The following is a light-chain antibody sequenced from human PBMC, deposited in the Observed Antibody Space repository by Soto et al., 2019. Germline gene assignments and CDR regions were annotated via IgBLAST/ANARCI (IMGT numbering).Light chain of an antibody. CDR2: EVS. CDR3: SSYTSTNTWV. J-gene: IGLJ3*02. Sequence: QSALTQPASVSGSPGQSITISCTGTSSDVGGYNYVSWYQQHPGKAPKFLIYEVSNRPSGVSNRFSGSKSGNTASLTISGLQAEDEADYYCSSYTSTNTWVFGGGTKLT. V-gene: IGLV2-14*01. CDR1: SSDVGGYNY.